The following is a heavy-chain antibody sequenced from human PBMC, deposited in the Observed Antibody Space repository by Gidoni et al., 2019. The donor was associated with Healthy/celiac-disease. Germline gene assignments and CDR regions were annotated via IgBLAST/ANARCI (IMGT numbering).Heavy chain of an antibody. CDR3: ASELAARETYYFDY. V-gene: IGHV4-30-4*01. D-gene: IGHD6-6*01. CDR2: IYYSERT. CDR1: GGAISRGDYY. Sequence: QVQLQESASGLVKPSQTISLTCTVPGGAISRGDYYWGWNRHTQGTGLVWVGYIYYSERTYAHPALKSRVTTSVATSNTQCSLKLSSVSAADTAVYYCASELAARETYYFDYWGQGTLVTVSS. J-gene: IGHJ4*02.